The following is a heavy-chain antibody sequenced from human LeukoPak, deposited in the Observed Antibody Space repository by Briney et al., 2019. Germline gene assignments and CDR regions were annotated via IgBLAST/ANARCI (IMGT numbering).Heavy chain of an antibody. D-gene: IGHD1-26*01. CDR2: ISWDGASK. Sequence: QPGGSLRPSCAASGFTFDDYNLSWVRPAPGKGLGWGSLISWDGASKYYADSVKGRFTISRDNSENALYLEMRSLRAEDTAMYYCAIDLGVWELPLGGDSWGQGTLVTVSS. CDR1: GFTFDDYN. J-gene: IGHJ4*02. V-gene: IGHV3-43*01. CDR3: AIDLGVWELPLGGDS.